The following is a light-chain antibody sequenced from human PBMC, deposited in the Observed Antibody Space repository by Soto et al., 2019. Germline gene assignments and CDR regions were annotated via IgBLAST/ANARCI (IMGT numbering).Light chain of an antibody. CDR1: QSVSSS. V-gene: IGKV3-15*01. CDR3: QQYYNWPPTWT. J-gene: IGKJ1*01. CDR2: DSS. Sequence: EIALTQSQATLSVCSGERATLSWLASQSVSSSVAWYQQKPGQAPRLLIYDSSSRATGVPARFSGSGSGTEFSLAISSLQSEDFAVYYCQQYYNWPPTWTFGQGTKVDIK.